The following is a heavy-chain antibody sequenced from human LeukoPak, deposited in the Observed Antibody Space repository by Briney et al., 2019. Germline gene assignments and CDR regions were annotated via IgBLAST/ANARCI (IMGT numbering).Heavy chain of an antibody. CDR2: TYHSGST. CDR3: ARVSYQERIVATGYFDY. Sequence: PSDTLSLTCAVSGYSISSGYYWGWIRQTPGKGMELLGSTYHSGSTYYNPYLKSRVTISVDTSKNQYSLKLSSVTAANTAVYYCARVSYQERIVATGYFDYWGQGTLVTVSS. CDR1: GYSISSGYY. D-gene: IGHD5-12*01. J-gene: IGHJ4*02. V-gene: IGHV4-38-2*01.